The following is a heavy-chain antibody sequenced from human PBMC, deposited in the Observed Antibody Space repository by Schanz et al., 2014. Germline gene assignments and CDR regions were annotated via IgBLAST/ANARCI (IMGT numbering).Heavy chain of an antibody. CDR1: GFTFSDHY. V-gene: IGHV3-30-3*01. J-gene: IGHJ4*02. D-gene: IGHD4-17*01. CDR2: ISNDGSIK. CDR3: ARPRFDYGEVDY. Sequence: VQLVESGGYLVQPGGSLRLSCAASGFTFSDHYMDWVRQAPGKGLEWVALISNDGSIKYYADSVEGRFTISRDNSKNILYLQMNSLRAEDTAVYYCARPRFDYGEVDYWGQGTLVTVSS.